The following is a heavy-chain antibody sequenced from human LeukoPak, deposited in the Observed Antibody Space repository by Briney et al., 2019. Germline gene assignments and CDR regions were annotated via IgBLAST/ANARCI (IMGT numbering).Heavy chain of an antibody. CDR2: IGGRGDPT. J-gene: IGHJ4*02. Sequence: GGSLRLSCAASGFTFSNYAISWVRQAPGKGLYWVSYIGGRGDPTYYADSVKGRFTISRDNSKNTLYLQMNSLRAEDTAVYYCAKGESGELLSYWGQGTLVTVSS. V-gene: IGHV3-23*01. CDR1: GFTFSNYA. CDR3: AKGESGELLSY. D-gene: IGHD1-26*01.